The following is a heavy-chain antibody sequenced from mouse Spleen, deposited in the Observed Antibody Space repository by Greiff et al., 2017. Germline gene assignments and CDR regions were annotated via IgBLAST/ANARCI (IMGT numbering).Heavy chain of an antibody. J-gene: IGHJ3*01. D-gene: IGHD1-1*02. CDR3: ARWGCGNCFPY. CDR1: GYTFTSSW. V-gene: IGHV1-64*01. CDR2: IYPYSDST. Sequence: QVQLQQPGAELVKPGASVKLSCKASGYTFTSSWMHWVKQRPGQGLEWIGMIYPYSDSTNYNEKFKSKATLTVDKSSSTAYMQLSSLTSEDSAVYYCARWGCGNCFPYWGQGTLVTVSA.